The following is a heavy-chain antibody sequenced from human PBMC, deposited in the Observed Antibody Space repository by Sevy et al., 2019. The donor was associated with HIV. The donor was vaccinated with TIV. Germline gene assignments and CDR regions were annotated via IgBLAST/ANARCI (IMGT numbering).Heavy chain of an antibody. CDR2: MYSRGGT. Sequence: SETLSLTCPVSGNPVSSASSCWSWIRQSPGRGLEWIGYMYSRGGTNYNPSLKSRVTLSVDTSKKQFSLKLSSVTAADTAVYYCATNSSTSALDPWGQGTLVTVSS. V-gene: IGHV4-61*01. CDR1: GNPVSSASSC. D-gene: IGHD2-2*01. CDR3: ATNSSTSALDP. J-gene: IGHJ5*02.